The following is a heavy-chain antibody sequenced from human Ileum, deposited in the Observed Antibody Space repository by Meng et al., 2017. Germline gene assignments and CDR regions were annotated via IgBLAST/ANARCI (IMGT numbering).Heavy chain of an antibody. CDR2: VYFTGYT. Sequence: QVQLQESGPGLLKPSETLSLSCTVSGGSISSGEYCWGWIHQPPGKGLEWIGSVYFTGYTYYSPSLMSRVTISVETSKNQFSLRLTSVTAADTGLYLCARHGHFTPDKYYFDSWGQGTLVTVSS. D-gene: IGHD3-3*02. J-gene: IGHJ4*03. V-gene: IGHV4-39*01. CDR3: ARHGHFTPDKYYFDS. CDR1: GGSISSGEYC.